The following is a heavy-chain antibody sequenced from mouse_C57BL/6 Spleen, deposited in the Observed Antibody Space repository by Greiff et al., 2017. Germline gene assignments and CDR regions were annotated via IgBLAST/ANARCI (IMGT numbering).Heavy chain of an antibody. Sequence: EVHLVESGTVLARPGASVKMSCKTSGYTFTSYWMHWVKQRPGQGLEWIGAIYPGNSDTSYNQKFKGKAKLTAVTSASTAYMELSSLTNEDSAVYYCTRDYYGSSDYAMDYWGQGTSVTVSS. CDR2: IYPGNSDT. D-gene: IGHD1-1*01. CDR3: TRDYYGSSDYAMDY. J-gene: IGHJ4*01. V-gene: IGHV1-5*01. CDR1: GYTFTSYW.